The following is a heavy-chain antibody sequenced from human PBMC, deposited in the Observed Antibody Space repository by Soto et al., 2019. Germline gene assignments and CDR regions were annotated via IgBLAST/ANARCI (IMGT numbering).Heavy chain of an antibody. J-gene: IGHJ6*03. Sequence: ASVKVSCKASGYTFTIYDINWVRQATGQGLEWMGWMNPNSGNTGYAQKFQGRVTMTRNTSISTAYMELSSLRSEDTAVYYCARWGPYDFWSGYWEYYYYYMDVWGKGTTVTVSS. CDR1: GYTFTIYD. CDR2: MNPNSGNT. V-gene: IGHV1-8*01. CDR3: ARWGPYDFWSGYWEYYYYYMDV. D-gene: IGHD3-3*01.